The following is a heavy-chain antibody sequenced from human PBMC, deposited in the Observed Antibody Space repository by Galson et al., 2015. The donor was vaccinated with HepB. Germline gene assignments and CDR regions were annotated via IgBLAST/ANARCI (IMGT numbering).Heavy chain of an antibody. V-gene: IGHV5-51*01. CDR1: GYNFINYW. D-gene: IGHD3-22*01. Sequence: QSGAEVKKPGESLKISCKGSGYNFINYWIGSVRQMPGKGLEWMGIIYPGDSDTRYSPSFQGQVTISADKSINTAYLQWSSLKASDTAMYYCARRYQDSSGYSYHFDYWGQGTLVTVSS. CDR3: ARRYQDSSGYSYHFDY. CDR2: IYPGDSDT. J-gene: IGHJ4*02.